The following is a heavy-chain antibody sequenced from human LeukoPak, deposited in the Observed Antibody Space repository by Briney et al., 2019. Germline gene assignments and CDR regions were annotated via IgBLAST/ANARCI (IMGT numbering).Heavy chain of an antibody. J-gene: IGHJ4*02. CDR2: IWYDGSNK. Sequence: GGSLRLSCAASGFSFSSYGMHWVRQAPGKGLEWVAVIWYDGSNKYYADSVKDRFTISRDNSKNTLYLQMNSLRAEDTAVYYWSRGDYGDYPPGDYWGQGTLVTVSS. V-gene: IGHV3-33*01. D-gene: IGHD4-17*01. CDR3: SRGDYGDYPPGDY. CDR1: GFSFSSYG.